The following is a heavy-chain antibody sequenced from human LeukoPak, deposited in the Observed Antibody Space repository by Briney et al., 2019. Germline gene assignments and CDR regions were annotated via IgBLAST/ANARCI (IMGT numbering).Heavy chain of an antibody. Sequence: SETLSLTCTVSGGSFSSYYWSWIRQPPGKGLEWIGYIYYSGSTNYNPSLKSRVTMSVDTSKNQFSLKLSSVTAADTAVYYCARSPLQAYYYYYMDVWGKGTTVTVSS. CDR3: ARSPLQAYYYYYMDV. J-gene: IGHJ6*03. V-gene: IGHV4-59*12. CDR1: GGSFSSYY. CDR2: IYYSGST.